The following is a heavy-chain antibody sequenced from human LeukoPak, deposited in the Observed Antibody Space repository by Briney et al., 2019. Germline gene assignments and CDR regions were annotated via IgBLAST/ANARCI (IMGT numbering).Heavy chain of an antibody. Sequence: GGSLRLSCAASGFPFSTFWMTWVRQAPGKGLEWVANIIQDGSERYYVDSAKGRFTISRDNAKNSLFLQMNSLRAEDTAVYYCAREGASTISHAFDVWGQGTMVTVSS. V-gene: IGHV3-7*01. J-gene: IGHJ3*01. CDR3: AREGASTISHAFDV. D-gene: IGHD3-16*01. CDR1: GFPFSTFW. CDR2: IIQDGSER.